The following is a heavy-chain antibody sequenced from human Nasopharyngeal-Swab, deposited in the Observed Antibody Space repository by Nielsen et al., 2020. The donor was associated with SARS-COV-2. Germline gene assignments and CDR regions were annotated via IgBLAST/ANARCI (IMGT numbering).Heavy chain of an antibody. CDR3: ATDGSGSYPLYYFDY. D-gene: IGHD3-10*01. Sequence: SVKVSCKASGGTFSSYAISWVRQAPGQGLEWMGGIIPIFGTANYAQKFQGRVTITADESTSTAYMELSSLRSEDTAVYYCATDGSGSYPLYYFDYWGQGTLVTVSS. CDR1: GGTFSSYA. J-gene: IGHJ4*02. V-gene: IGHV1-69*13. CDR2: IIPIFGTA.